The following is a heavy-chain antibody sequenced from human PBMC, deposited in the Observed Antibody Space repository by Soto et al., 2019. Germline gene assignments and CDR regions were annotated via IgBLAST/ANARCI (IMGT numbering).Heavy chain of an antibody. CDR1: GGTFSSYA. CDR3: ARDSVDTAMENYYYYGMDV. CDR2: IIPTFGTA. D-gene: IGHD5-18*01. V-gene: IGHV1-69*06. Sequence: SVKVSCKASGGTFSSYAISWVRQAPGQGLEWMGGIIPTFGTANYAQKFQGRVTITADKSTSTAYMESSSLRSEDTAVYYCARDSVDTAMENYYYYGMDVWGQGTTVTVSS. J-gene: IGHJ6*02.